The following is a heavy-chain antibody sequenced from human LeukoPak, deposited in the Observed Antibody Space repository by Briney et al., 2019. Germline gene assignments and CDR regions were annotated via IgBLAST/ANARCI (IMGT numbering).Heavy chain of an antibody. CDR2: ISSSSSYI. V-gene: IGHV3-21*01. J-gene: IGHJ4*02. D-gene: IGHD6-6*01. CDR3: ARGSSIAALGY. Sequence: GGSLRLTCAASGFTFSSYSMNWVRQAPGKGPEWVSSISSSSSYIYYADSVKGRFTISRDNAKNSLYLQMNSLRAEDTAVYYCARGSSIAALGYWGQGTLVTVSS. CDR1: GFTFSSYS.